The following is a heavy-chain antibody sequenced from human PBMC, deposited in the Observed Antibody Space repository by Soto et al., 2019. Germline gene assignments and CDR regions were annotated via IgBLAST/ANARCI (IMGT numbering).Heavy chain of an antibody. CDR1: GGTFSSYT. J-gene: IGHJ4*02. CDR2: IIPILGIA. V-gene: IGHV1-69*02. CDR3: AGPSPLDY. Sequence: QVQLVQSGAEVKKPGSSVTVSCKASGGTFSSYTISWVRQAPGQGLEWMGSIIPILGIANYAQKFQGRVTITADKSTRTADMELSSLSSEDTAVYYCAGPSPLDYWGQGTLVTVSS.